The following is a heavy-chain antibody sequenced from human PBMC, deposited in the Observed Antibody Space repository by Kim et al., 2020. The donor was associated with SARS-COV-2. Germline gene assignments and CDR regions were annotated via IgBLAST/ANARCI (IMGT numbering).Heavy chain of an antibody. V-gene: IGHV3-11*01. D-gene: IGHD4-17*01. J-gene: IGHJ6*02. CDR3: ARDSMTTVTTWYYYYGMDV. Sequence: GRFTIARDNAKNTLYLQMNSLRAEDTAVYYCARDSMTTVTTWYYYYGMDVWGQGTTVTVSS.